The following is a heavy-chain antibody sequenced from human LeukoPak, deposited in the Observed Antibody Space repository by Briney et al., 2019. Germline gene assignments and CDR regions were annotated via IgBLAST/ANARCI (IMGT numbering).Heavy chain of an antibody. J-gene: IGHJ4*02. CDR2: ISYTGST. Sequence: SETLSLTCTVSSGSISGYYWSWIRQPPGKGLEWIGFISYTGSTNYSPSLKSRVTISVDTSKNLFSLKLNSVTAADTAVYYCARYVVPGTNYFDYWGQGILVTVSS. D-gene: IGHD6-19*01. CDR1: SGSISGYY. CDR3: ARYVVPGTNYFDY. V-gene: IGHV4-59*01.